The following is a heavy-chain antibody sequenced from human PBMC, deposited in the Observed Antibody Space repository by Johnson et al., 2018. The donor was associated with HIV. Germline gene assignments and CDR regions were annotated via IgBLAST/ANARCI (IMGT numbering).Heavy chain of an antibody. Sequence: VQWVESGGGLVQPGGSLRLSCAASGFTVSSNYMSWVRQAPGMGLAWVSVIYSGGSTYYADSVHGSFTLSRDTSKNTLYRQMNSLRAEDTAVYYCATACRDGYTCDAFDIWGAGTIVTVSS. CDR1: GFTVSSNY. V-gene: IGHV3-66*01. D-gene: IGHD5-24*01. J-gene: IGHJ3*02. CDR3: ATACRDGYTCDAFDI. CDR2: IYSGGST.